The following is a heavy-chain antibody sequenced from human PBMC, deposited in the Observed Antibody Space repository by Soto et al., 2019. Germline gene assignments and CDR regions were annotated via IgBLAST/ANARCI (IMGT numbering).Heavy chain of an antibody. D-gene: IGHD5-18*01. CDR2: INSDGSIT. Sequence: EVQLVESGGGLVQPGGSLRLSCAASGFTFSSHWMHWVRQVPGKGLVWVSRINSDGSITSYADSVKGRFTISRDNAKNTVYLQMNSLRVEDTAVYLCAIQWLADYWGQGTLVTVSS. J-gene: IGHJ4*02. V-gene: IGHV3-74*01. CDR3: AIQWLADY. CDR1: GFTFSSHW.